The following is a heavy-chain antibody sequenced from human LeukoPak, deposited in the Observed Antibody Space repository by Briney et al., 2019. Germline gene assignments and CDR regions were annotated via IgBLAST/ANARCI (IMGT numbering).Heavy chain of an antibody. CDR1: GFTFSSYW. D-gene: IGHD5/OR15-5a*01. CDR2: IKQDGSGI. J-gene: IGHJ3*02. CDR3: ARGSPSTILHAFDI. Sequence: QSGGSLRLSCAASGFTFSSYWMSWVRQAPGKGLEWVANIKQDGSGIYYVDSVEGRFTISRDNAKNSLYLQMNSLRAEDTAVYYCARGSPSTILHAFDIWGQGTTVTVSS. V-gene: IGHV3-7*01.